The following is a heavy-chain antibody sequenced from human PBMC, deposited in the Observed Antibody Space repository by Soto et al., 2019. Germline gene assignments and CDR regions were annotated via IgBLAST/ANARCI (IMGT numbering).Heavy chain of an antibody. D-gene: IGHD4-4*01. CDR3: AHRTTVTSGIN. Sequence: QITLKESGPTLVKPTQTLTLTCTFSGFSLTTDGVGVDWIRQPPGKALEWLGLIYWNDEKRYRPSLQSRLTITKDTSRNQVVLTMTNMDPVDTATHYCAHRTTVTSGINWGQGTLVTVSS. J-gene: IGHJ4*02. CDR1: GFSLTTDGVG. V-gene: IGHV2-5*01. CDR2: IYWNDEK.